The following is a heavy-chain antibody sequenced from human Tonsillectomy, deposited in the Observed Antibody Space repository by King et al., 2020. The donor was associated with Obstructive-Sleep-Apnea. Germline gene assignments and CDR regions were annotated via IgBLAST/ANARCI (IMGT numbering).Heavy chain of an antibody. V-gene: IGHV3-30*02. CDR1: GFTFSSRG. CDR2: IRYDGSNK. CDR3: ASCAAGLFKPELL. J-gene: IGHJ4*02. D-gene: IGHD6-13*01. Sequence: VQLVESGGGVVQPGRSLRLSCAASGFTFSSRGMHWVRQAPGKGLEWVAFIRYDGSNKYYADSVKGRFTISRDNSKNTLYLQMNSLRPEDTAVYYCASCAAGLFKPELLWGQGPLVTGSS.